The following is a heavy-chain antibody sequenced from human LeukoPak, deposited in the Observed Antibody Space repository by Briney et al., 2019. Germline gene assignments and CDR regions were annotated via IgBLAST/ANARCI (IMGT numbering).Heavy chain of an antibody. D-gene: IGHD6-19*01. Sequence: GESLKISCVGSGYRFTSYWIGWVRQMPGKGLEYMGIIYPGDSDTRYSPFFQGQVTISADKSISTAYLQWSSLQASDTAMYYCATGYGSGRGAFDIWGQGTMVTVSS. CDR3: ATGYGSGRGAFDI. CDR2: IYPGDSDT. V-gene: IGHV5-51*01. J-gene: IGHJ3*02. CDR1: GYRFTSYW.